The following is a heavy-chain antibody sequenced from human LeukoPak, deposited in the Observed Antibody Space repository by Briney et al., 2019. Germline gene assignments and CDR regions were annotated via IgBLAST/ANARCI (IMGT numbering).Heavy chain of an antibody. Sequence: SETLSLTCTVSGGSISSYHWGWIRQPPGKGLEWIGYIYYSGSTNYNPSLKGRVTISVDTSKNQFSLKLSSVTAADTAVYYCARGRFGELSDAFDIWGQGTMVTVSS. J-gene: IGHJ3*02. CDR3: ARGRFGELSDAFDI. CDR1: GGSISSYH. CDR2: IYYSGST. V-gene: IGHV4-59*01. D-gene: IGHD3-10*01.